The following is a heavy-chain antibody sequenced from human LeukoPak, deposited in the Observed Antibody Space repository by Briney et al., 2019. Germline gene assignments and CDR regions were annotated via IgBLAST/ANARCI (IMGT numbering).Heavy chain of an antibody. CDR3: VRSQDSDYSPFDY. CDR1: GYTFSNHW. Sequence: GESLKISCQASGYTFSNHWIGWVRLMPARGREGMGIIYPSDSDTRYSPSFQGQVTISTDKSITPAYLQWNSLKASDTAIYYCVRSQDSDYSPFDYWGQGTLVSVSS. V-gene: IGHV5-51*01. D-gene: IGHD4-11*01. CDR2: IYPSDSDT. J-gene: IGHJ4*02.